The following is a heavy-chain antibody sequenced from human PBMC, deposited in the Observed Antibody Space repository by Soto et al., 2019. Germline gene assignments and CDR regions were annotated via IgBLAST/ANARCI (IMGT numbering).Heavy chain of an antibody. CDR1: GFTFSNAW. V-gene: IGHV3-15*01. J-gene: IGHJ6*03. CDR2: IKSKTDGGTT. D-gene: IGHD2-15*01. CDR3: TTVCSGGSCYWALGYMDV. Sequence: PGGSLRLSCAASGFTFSNAWMSWVRQAPGKGLEWVGRIKSKTDGGTTDYAAPVKGRFTISRDDSKNTLYLQMNSLKTEDTAVLYCTTVCSGGSCYWALGYMDVWGKGTTVTVS.